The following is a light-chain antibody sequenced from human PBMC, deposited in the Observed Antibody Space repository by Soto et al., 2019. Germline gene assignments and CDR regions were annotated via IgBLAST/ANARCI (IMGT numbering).Light chain of an antibody. CDR1: QDIAGY. CDR2: GAS. J-gene: IGKJ5*01. Sequence: TEHQRSMSASMGERVPISCLASQDIAGYLAWYQHKPGRTPELLIHGASRLQSGVPARFSGSGSGTDFTLSLHSLRPEDFATYNCQQAYSLPITFGQGTRLEI. CDR3: QQAYSLPIT. V-gene: IGKV1D-12*01.